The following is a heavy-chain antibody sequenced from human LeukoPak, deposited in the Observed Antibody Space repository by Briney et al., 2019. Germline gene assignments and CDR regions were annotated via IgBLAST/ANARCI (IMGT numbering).Heavy chain of an antibody. CDR1: GYTFTSNN. CDR2: MNPKSGNS. CDR3: AKGSGYEAQYYYYYMDV. D-gene: IGHD5-12*01. Sequence: GASVKVSCKASGYTFTSNNINWVRQAPGQGLEWMGWMNPKSGNSDYAQKFQGRLTMTRDTSTNTAYMELSGLRAEDTAVYYCAKGSGYEAQYYYYYMDVWGKGTTVTISS. V-gene: IGHV1-8*02. J-gene: IGHJ6*03.